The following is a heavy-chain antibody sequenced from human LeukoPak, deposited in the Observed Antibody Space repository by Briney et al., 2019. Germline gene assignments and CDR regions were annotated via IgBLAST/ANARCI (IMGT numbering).Heavy chain of an antibody. CDR3: AREYSSSSTYYYYGMDV. Sequence: GASVKVSCKASGGTFSSYAISWVRQAPGQGREWMGGIIPIFGTAHYAQKFQGRVTITADESTSTAYMELSSLRSEDTAVYYCAREYSSSSTYYYYGMDVWGQGTTVTVSS. D-gene: IGHD6-6*01. CDR1: GGTFSSYA. CDR2: IIPIFGTA. V-gene: IGHV1-69*01. J-gene: IGHJ6*02.